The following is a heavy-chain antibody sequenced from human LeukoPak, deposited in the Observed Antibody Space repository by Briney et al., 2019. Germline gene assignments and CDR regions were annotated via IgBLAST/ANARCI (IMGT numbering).Heavy chain of an antibody. Sequence: GASVKVSCKASGYTFTSYAMHWVRQAPGQRLEWMGWINAGNGNTNYAQKLQGRVTMTTDTSTSTAYMELRSLRSDDTAVYYCARDQFYRYDYDDYPGDYWGQGTLVTVSS. J-gene: IGHJ4*02. D-gene: IGHD4-17*01. CDR3: ARDQFYRYDYDDYPGDY. V-gene: IGHV1-3*01. CDR2: INAGNGNT. CDR1: GYTFTSYA.